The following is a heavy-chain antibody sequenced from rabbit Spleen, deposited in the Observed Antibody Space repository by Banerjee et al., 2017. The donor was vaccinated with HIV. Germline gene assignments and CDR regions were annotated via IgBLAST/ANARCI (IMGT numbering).Heavy chain of an antibody. CDR3: ARDSGTSFSSYGMDL. CDR1: GFSFSSKYW. D-gene: IGHD8-1*01. J-gene: IGHJ6*01. CDR2: IYGGDNGST. V-gene: IGHV1S45*01. Sequence: QEQLEESGGDLVKPEGSLTLTCTASGFSFSSKYWICWVRQAPGKGLEWIAGIYGGDNGSTYYANWAKGRFTVSKTSSTTVTLQMTSLTAADTATYFCARDSGTSFSSYGMDLWGPGTLVTVS.